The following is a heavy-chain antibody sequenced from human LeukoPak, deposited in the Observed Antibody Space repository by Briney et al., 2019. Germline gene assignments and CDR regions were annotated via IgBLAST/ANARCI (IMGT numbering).Heavy chain of an antibody. J-gene: IGHJ5*02. CDR2: ISFSGSPT. V-gene: IGHV3-11*01. Sequence: PGGSLRLSCAASGFTFSDYYMSWIRQAPGKGLEWVSYISFSGSPTQYADSVKGRFTISRDNAKNSLYLQMNSLRDEDTAVYYCARDQERRAAGTIDPWGQGTLVTVSS. CDR1: GFTFSDYY. CDR3: ARDQERRAAGTIDP. D-gene: IGHD6-13*01.